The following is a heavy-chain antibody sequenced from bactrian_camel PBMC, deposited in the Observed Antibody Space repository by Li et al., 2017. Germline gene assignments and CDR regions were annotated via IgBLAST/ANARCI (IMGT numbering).Heavy chain of an antibody. CDR2: FSPNAFT. Sequence: HVQLVESGGGSAQAGGSLRLSCAASEYTNCLAWFRQAPGKERERVAGFSPNAFTDYADSVSGRFTISKDSRGFLNLEMNSLKPEDTGIYYCAATDGRIYWDLLAPKYYAYWGQGTQVTVS. CDR3: AATDGRIYWDLLAPKYYAY. V-gene: IGHV3S53*01. D-gene: IGHD2*01. J-gene: IGHJ4*01. CDR1: EYTNC.